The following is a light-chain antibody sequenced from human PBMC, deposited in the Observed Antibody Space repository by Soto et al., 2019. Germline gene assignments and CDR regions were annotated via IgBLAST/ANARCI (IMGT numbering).Light chain of an antibody. CDR1: QNIRGNE. CDR3: QDYGTSHPWT. CDR2: GGS. Sequence: EVVLTQSPGALSLSPGEGVTLSCRASQNIRGNELAWYRQKRGQAPRLLMYGGSTRAVGIPDPFSGRGTGTNFTLAISRLEPEDSAVYYCQDYGTSHPWTFGQGTKLEIK. J-gene: IGKJ1*01. V-gene: IGKV3-20*01.